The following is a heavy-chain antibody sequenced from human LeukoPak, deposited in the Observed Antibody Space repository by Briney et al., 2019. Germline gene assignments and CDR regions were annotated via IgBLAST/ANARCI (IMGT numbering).Heavy chain of an antibody. V-gene: IGHV4-30-2*01. CDR3: ARVLENCSGGSCYPLWAFDI. CDR2: IYHSGST. J-gene: IGHJ3*02. Sequence: SETLSLTCAVSGGSISSGGYSWSWIRQPPGKGLEWIGYIYHSGSTFYNPSLKSRVTISVDRSKNQFSPKLSSVTAADTAVYYCARVLENCSGGSCYPLWAFDIWGQGTMVTVSS. CDR1: GGSISSGGYS. D-gene: IGHD2-15*01.